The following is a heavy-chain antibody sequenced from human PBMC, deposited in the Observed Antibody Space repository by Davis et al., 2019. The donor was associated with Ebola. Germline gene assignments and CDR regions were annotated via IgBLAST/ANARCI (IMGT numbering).Heavy chain of an antibody. D-gene: IGHD2-2*01. J-gene: IGHJ4*02. Sequence: GESLKISCAASGFTFSSNWMHWVRQAPGKGLVWVSRTNSDGSITSYADSVKGRFTISSDNAKNTLYLQMNSLRDEDTAVYYCARGTHYAHDYWGQGTLVTVSS. CDR2: TNSDGSIT. V-gene: IGHV3-74*01. CDR3: ARGTHYAHDY. CDR1: GFTFSSNW.